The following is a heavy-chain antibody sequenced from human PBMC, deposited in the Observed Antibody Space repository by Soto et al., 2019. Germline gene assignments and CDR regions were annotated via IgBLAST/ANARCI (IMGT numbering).Heavy chain of an antibody. CDR3: ARAKDHDAFDI. CDR2: IYYSGST. V-gene: IGHV4-59*01. D-gene: IGHD2-15*01. Sequence: SETLSLTCTVSGGSISSYYWSWIRQPPGKGLEWIGYIYYSGSTNYNPSLKSRVTISVDTSKNQFALKLSSVTAADTAVYYCARAKDHDAFDIVGQGTMVTVSS. CDR1: GGSISSYY. J-gene: IGHJ3*02.